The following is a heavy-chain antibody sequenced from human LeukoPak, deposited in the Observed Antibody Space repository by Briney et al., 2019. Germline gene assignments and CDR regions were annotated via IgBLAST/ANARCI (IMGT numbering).Heavy chain of an antibody. CDR3: ASISHVWSGYYTVHFDY. J-gene: IGHJ4*02. V-gene: IGHV1-2*02. Sequence: ASVKVSCKTSGYTFTDYFMHWVRQAPGQGLEWMGWINPNSGDTNYAQKFQGSVTMTRDTSISTAYMDLNRLRSDDTAVYYCASISHVWSGYYTVHFDYWGQGTLVTVSS. D-gene: IGHD3-3*02. CDR1: GYTFTDYF. CDR2: INPNSGDT.